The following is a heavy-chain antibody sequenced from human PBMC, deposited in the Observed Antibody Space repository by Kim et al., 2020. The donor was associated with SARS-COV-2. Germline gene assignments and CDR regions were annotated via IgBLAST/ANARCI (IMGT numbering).Heavy chain of an antibody. CDR3: AGEWPIAAEEWVVYYFDY. J-gene: IGHJ4*02. CDR2: IYYSGST. D-gene: IGHD6-13*01. Sequence: SETLSLTCTVSGGSISSSSYYWGWIRQPPGKGLEGIGSIYYSGSTNYNPYLKSRVTISVDTSKNQFSLKLSSVTAADTAVYYCAGEWPIAAEEWVVYYFDYWGQGTPGTVSS. CDR1: GGSISSSSYY. V-gene: IGHV4-39*07.